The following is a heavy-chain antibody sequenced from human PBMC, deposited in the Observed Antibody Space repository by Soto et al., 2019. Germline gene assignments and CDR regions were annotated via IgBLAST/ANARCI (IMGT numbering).Heavy chain of an antibody. CDR3: AREVRSIAAAGTKGGKYYFDY. CDR2: IYYSGST. Sequence: SETLSLTCTVSGGSVSSGSYYWSWIRQPPGKGLEWIGYIYYSGSTNYNPSLKSRVPISVDTSKNQFSLKLSSVTAADTAVYYCAREVRSIAAAGTKGGKYYFDYWGQGTLVTVSS. J-gene: IGHJ4*02. D-gene: IGHD6-13*01. CDR1: GGSVSSGSYY. V-gene: IGHV4-61*01.